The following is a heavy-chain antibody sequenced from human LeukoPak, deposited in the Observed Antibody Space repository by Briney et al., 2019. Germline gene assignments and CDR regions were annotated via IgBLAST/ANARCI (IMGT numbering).Heavy chain of an antibody. D-gene: IGHD2-15*01. CDR3: AREPPRRNIVVVVAATVEAFDI. CDR2: IYTSGST. V-gene: IGHV4-4*07. CDR1: GCSISSYY. J-gene: IGHJ3*02. Sequence: PAETLSLTCTVSGCSISSYYWSWIRQPAGKGLEWIGRIYTSGSTNYNPSLKSRVTMSVDTSQNQFSLKLSSVTAADTAVYYCAREPPRRNIVVVVAATVEAFDIWGQGTMVTVSS.